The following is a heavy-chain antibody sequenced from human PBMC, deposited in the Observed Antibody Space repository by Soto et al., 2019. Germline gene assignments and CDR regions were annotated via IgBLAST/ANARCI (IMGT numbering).Heavy chain of an antibody. CDR3: AKLPIWFGAPRGDDAFDI. D-gene: IGHD3-10*01. J-gene: IGHJ3*02. CDR2: ISGSGGST. Sequence: GGSLRLSCAASGFTFSSYAMSWVRQAPGKGLEWVSAISGSGGSTYYADSVKGRFTISRDNSKNTLYLQMNSLRAEDTAVYYCAKLPIWFGAPRGDDAFDIWGQGTMVTVSS. V-gene: IGHV3-23*01. CDR1: GFTFSSYA.